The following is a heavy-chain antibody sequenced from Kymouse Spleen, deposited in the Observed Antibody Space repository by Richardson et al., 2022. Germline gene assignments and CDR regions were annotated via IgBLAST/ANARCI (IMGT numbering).Heavy chain of an antibody. Sequence: QVQLQQWGAGLLKPSETLSLTCAVYGGSFSGYYWSWIRQPPGKGLEWIGEINHSGSTNYNPSLKSRVTISVDTSKNQFSLKLSSVTAADTAVYYCAREGDGFGESHWFDPWGQGTLVTVSS. CDR3: AREGDGFGESHWFDP. J-gene: IGHJ5*02. V-gene: IGHV4-34*01. CDR1: GGSFSGYY. CDR2: INHSGST. D-gene: IGHD3-10*01.